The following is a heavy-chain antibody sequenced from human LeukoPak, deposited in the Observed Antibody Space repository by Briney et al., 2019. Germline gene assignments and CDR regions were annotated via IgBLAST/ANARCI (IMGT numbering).Heavy chain of an antibody. CDR2: ISSSSSYI. D-gene: IGHD3-16*01. CDR3: ARDRGWGVSAFDI. V-gene: IGHV3-21*01. Sequence: GGSLRLSCAASGFTFSSYAMSWVRQAPGKGLEWVSSISSSSSYIYYADSVKGRFTISRDNAKNSLYLQMNSLRAEDTAVYYCARDRGWGVSAFDIWGQGTMVTVSS. J-gene: IGHJ3*02. CDR1: GFTFSSYA.